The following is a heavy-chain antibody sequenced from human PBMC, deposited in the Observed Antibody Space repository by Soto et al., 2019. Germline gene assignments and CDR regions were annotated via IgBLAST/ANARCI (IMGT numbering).Heavy chain of an antibody. CDR3: ARGGTMDTADFDY. D-gene: IGHD5-18*01. CDR2: IYYSGST. CDR1: GGSISSGGYY. Sequence: SETLSLTCTVSGGSISSGGYYWSWIRQHPGKGLEWIGYIYYSGSTYYNPSLKSRVTISVDTSKNQFSLKLSSVTAADTAVYYCARGGTMDTADFDYWGQGTLVTVSS. V-gene: IGHV4-31*03. J-gene: IGHJ4*02.